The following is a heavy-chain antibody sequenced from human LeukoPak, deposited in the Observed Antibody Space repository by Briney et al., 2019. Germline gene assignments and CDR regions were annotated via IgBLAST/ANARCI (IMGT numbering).Heavy chain of an antibody. J-gene: IGHJ6*03. Sequence: SETLSLTCTVSGGSISSYYWSWIRQPAGKGLEWIGRIYTSGSTNYNPSLKSRVTMSVDTSKNQFSLKLSSVTAADTAVYYCARDVEDIVVVVAADGYYYYYMDVWGKGTTVTVSS. V-gene: IGHV4-4*07. CDR1: GGSISSYY. CDR3: ARDVEDIVVVVAADGYYYYYMDV. CDR2: IYTSGST. D-gene: IGHD2-15*01.